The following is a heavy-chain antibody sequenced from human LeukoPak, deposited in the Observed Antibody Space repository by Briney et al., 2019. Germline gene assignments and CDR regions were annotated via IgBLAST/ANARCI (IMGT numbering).Heavy chain of an antibody. J-gene: IGHJ4*02. V-gene: IGHV1-46*01. CDR2: INPSGGST. CDR3: ARDRWYYYGSAADIHFDY. Sequence: ASVKVSCKASGYTFTSYYMHWVRQAPGQGLEWMGIINPSGGSTSYAQKFQGRVTMTRDMSTSTVYMELSSLRSEDTAVYYCARDRWYYYGSAADIHFDYWGQGTLVTVSS. CDR1: GYTFTSYY. D-gene: IGHD3-10*01.